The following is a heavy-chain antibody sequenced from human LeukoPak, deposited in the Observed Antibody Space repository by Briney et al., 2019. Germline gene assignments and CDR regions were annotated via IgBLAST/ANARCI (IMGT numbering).Heavy chain of an antibody. CDR1: GYTFRSYG. CDR2: ISAYNGNT. D-gene: IGHD4-17*01. J-gene: IGHJ4*02. V-gene: IGHV1-18*01. CDR3: ARDRPATVTSIFDY. Sequence: ASVKVSCKASGYTFRSYGISWVRQAPGQGLEWMGWISAYNGNTIYAQKFQGRVTMTTDTSSSTAYMELRSLRSDDTAVYYCARDRPATVTSIFDYWGQGTLVTVAS.